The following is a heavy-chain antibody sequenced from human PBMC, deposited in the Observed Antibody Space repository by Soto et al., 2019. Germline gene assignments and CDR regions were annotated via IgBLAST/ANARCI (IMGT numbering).Heavy chain of an antibody. CDR3: AREAYDILTGYYIWAFDI. D-gene: IGHD3-9*01. J-gene: IGHJ3*02. CDR1: GFPFSSYR. Sequence: PGGSLNLSCEASGFPFSSYRMTWVRQPPGKGRGWVSYSSSSSSTIYYADSVKGRFTISRDNAKNSLYLQMNSLRDEDTAVYYCAREAYDILTGYYIWAFDIWGQGTMVTISS. V-gene: IGHV3-48*02. CDR2: SSSSSSTI.